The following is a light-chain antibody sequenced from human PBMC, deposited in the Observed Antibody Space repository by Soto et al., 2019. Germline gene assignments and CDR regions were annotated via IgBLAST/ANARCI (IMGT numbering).Light chain of an antibody. CDR3: HQRQYWPPIT. CDR1: LSVSVY. J-gene: IGKJ5*01. Sequence: EVVLTQSPATLSLSPLEIATLSCMTSLSVSVYLAWYQQKPGQAPRLLISDASNRATGIPARFSGSGSGTDFTLTISSLEPEDFAVYYCHQRQYWPPITFGQGTRLEIK. V-gene: IGKV3-11*01. CDR2: DAS.